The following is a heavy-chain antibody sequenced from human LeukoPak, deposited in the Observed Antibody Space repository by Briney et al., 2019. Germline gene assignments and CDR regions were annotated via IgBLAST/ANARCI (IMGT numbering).Heavy chain of an antibody. Sequence: GGSLRLSCAASGFTFSSYSMNWVRQAPGKGLEWVSYISSSSSTIYYADSVKGRFTISRDNAKNSLYLQMNSLRAEDTAVYYCAKDQYGSIAARPGGDYWGQGTLVTVSS. CDR3: AKDQYGSIAARPGGDY. J-gene: IGHJ4*02. V-gene: IGHV3-48*01. D-gene: IGHD6-6*01. CDR2: ISSSSSTI. CDR1: GFTFSSYS.